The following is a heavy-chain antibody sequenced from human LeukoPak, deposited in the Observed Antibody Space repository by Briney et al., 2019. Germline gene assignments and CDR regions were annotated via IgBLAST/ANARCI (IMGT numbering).Heavy chain of an antibody. V-gene: IGHV4-59*08. CDR2: IYYSGST. D-gene: IGHD1-26*01. CDR3: ARHRGGGYYENIYFDY. CDR1: GGSISSYY. J-gene: IGHJ4*02. Sequence: SETLSPTCTVSGGSISSYYWSWIRQPPGKGLEWIGYIYYSGSTNYNPSLKSRVTISVDTSKNQFSLKLSSVTAADTAVYYCARHRGGGYYENIYFDYWGQGTLVTVSS.